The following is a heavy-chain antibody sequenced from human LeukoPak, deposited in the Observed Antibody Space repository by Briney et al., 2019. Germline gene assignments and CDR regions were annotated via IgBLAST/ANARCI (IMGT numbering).Heavy chain of an antibody. CDR3: TRVGGYSPSSTGGNAFDI. Sequence: ASVKLSCKTSGYTFTSYGITWVRQAPGQGLEWVGWLIPYSGNTNYAQKVQGSVIMTTDTSTSTAYMELRSLRSDETAMYFCTRVGGYSPSSTGGNAFDIWGQGTMVTVSS. CDR1: GYTFTSYG. J-gene: IGHJ3*02. V-gene: IGHV1-18*01. D-gene: IGHD6-13*01. CDR2: LIPYSGNT.